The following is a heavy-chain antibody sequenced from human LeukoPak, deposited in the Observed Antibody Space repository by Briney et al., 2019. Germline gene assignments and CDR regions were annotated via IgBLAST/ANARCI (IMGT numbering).Heavy chain of an antibody. V-gene: IGHV4-59*01. CDR3: ARTHEYYYDSSGYYFDY. J-gene: IGHJ4*02. CDR1: DGSISSYY. Sequence: SETLSLTCTVSDGSISSYYWSWIRQPPGKGLDWIGYIYYSGSTNYNPSLKSRVTISVDTSKNQFSLKLSSVTAADTAVYYCARTHEYYYDSSGYYFDYWGQGTLVTVSS. D-gene: IGHD3-22*01. CDR2: IYYSGST.